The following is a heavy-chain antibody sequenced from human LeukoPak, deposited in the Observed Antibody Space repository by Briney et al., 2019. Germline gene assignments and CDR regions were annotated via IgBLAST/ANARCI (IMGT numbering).Heavy chain of an antibody. CDR3: ARVQSSDYYDSSGYYYSH. J-gene: IGHJ4*02. D-gene: IGHD3-22*01. V-gene: IGHV4-30-2*01. CDR1: GGSISSGGYY. CDR2: IYHSGST. Sequence: SETLSLTCTVSGGSISSGGYYWSWIRQPPGKGLEWIGYIYHSGSTYYNPSLKSRVTISADRSKNQFSLKLSSVTAADTAVYYCARVQSSDYYDSSGYYYSHWGQGTLVTVSS.